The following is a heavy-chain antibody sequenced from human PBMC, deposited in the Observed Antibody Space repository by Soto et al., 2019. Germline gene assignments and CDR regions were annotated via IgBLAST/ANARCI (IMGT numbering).Heavy chain of an antibody. J-gene: IGHJ4*02. CDR3: ARQFCTTTDCSMCFDN. V-gene: IGHV5-51*01. CDR2: VYPRGSDT. CDR1: GYDFTRNW. Sequence: GESLKISCETSGYDFTRNWIGWVRQRPGKGLEWVGLVYPRGSDTRYSPSFRGHVSMSADESVRTAYLQWTSLEASDTAIYYYARQFCTTTDCSMCFDNWGQGTPVTVSS. D-gene: IGHD2-8*01.